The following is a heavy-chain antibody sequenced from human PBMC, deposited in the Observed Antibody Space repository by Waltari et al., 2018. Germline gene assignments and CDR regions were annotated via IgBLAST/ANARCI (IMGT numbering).Heavy chain of an antibody. CDR2: MNPNSGNT. CDR3: ARGGRGGWFDP. CDR1: GYTFTSYV. J-gene: IGHJ5*02. D-gene: IGHD2-15*01. V-gene: IGHV1-8*01. Sequence: VPLAQSGAEAKNPGASVKVSCKASGYTFTSYVIYWVRQATGQGIEWMRWMNPNSGNTGYAQKFKGRVTITRNTSIRTAYMELSSLRAEDTAVEYWARGGRGGWFDPWGQGTLVTVSS.